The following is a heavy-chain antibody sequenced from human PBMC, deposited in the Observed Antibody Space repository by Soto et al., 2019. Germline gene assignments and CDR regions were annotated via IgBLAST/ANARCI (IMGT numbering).Heavy chain of an antibody. CDR3: ARGSYRSYYDFWSGRSADPHPDYFDY. D-gene: IGHD3-3*01. V-gene: IGHV4-34*01. J-gene: IGHJ4*02. Sequence: SSETLSLTCAVYGVSFSGYYWSWIRQPPGKGLEWIGEINHSGSTNYNPSLKSRVTISLDTSKHQFSLKLSSVTAADTAVYYCARGSYRSYYDFWSGRSADPHPDYFDYWGQGTLVTVSS. CDR2: INHSGST. CDR1: GVSFSGYY.